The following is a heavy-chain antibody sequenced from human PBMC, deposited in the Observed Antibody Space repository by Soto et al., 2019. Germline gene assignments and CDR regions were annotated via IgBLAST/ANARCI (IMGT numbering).Heavy chain of an antibody. CDR1: GGSISSYY. Sequence: SETLSLTCTVSGGSISSYYLSWIRQPPGKGLEWIGYIYYSGSTNYNPSLKSRVTISVDTSKNQFSLKLSSVTAADTAVYYCARGQDGYNYDYWGQGTLVTVSS. CDR3: ARGQDGYNYDY. CDR2: IYYSGST. V-gene: IGHV4-59*01. D-gene: IGHD5-12*01. J-gene: IGHJ4*02.